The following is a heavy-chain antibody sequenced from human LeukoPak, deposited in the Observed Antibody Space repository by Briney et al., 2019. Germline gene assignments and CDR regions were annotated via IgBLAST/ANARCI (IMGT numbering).Heavy chain of an antibody. V-gene: IGHV3-48*03. CDR3: ARDIGPMPL. Sequence: GGSLRLSCAASGFTFSSYEMNWVRQAPGKGLEWVSYISSSGSTIYYADSVKGRFTISRDNAKNSLYLQMNSLRAEDTALYYCARDIGPMPLWGQGTLVTVSS. D-gene: IGHD2-2*01. CDR2: ISSSGSTI. CDR1: GFTFSSYE. J-gene: IGHJ4*02.